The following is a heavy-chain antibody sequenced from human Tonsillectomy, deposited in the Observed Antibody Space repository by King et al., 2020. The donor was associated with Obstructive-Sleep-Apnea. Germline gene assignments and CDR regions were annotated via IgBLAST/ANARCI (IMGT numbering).Heavy chain of an antibody. CDR1: GGTFSSYA. CDR2: IIPILGIA. J-gene: IGHJ6*02. CDR3: ARGGYDFWSGYYINYYGMDV. Sequence: QLVQSGAEVKKPGSSVKVSCKASGGTFSSYAISWVRQAPGQGLKWMGGIIPILGIANYAQKFQGRVTITADNSTSTAHMELVSRRSEDTAVYYCARGGYDFWSGYYINYYGMDVWGQGTTVTVSS. V-gene: IGHV1-69*04. D-gene: IGHD3-3*01.